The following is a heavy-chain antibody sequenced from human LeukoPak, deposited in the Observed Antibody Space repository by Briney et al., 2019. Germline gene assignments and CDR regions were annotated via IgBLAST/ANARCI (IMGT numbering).Heavy chain of an antibody. Sequence: GGSLRLSCAASGFTFSSYAMSWVRQAPGKGLEWVSAISGSGGSTYYADSVKGRFTISRDNAKNSLYLQMNSLRAEDTAVYYCARDSGYYDSSGPYYGMDVWGQGTTVTVSS. J-gene: IGHJ6*02. V-gene: IGHV3-23*01. CDR2: ISGSGGST. CDR1: GFTFSSYA. D-gene: IGHD3-22*01. CDR3: ARDSGYYDSSGPYYGMDV.